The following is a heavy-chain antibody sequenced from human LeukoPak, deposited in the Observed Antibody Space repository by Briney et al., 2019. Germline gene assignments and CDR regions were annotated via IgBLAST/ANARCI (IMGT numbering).Heavy chain of an antibody. D-gene: IGHD3-10*01. J-gene: IGHJ4*02. CDR3: ARGFGELFGGFDY. CDR1: GGSISSYY. V-gene: IGHV4-59*12. Sequence: PSETLSLTCTVSGGSISSYYWSWIRQPPGKGLEWIGYIYYSGSTNYNPSLKSRVTISVDTSKNQFSLKLSSVTAADTAVYYCARGFGELFGGFDYWGQGTLVTVSS. CDR2: IYYSGST.